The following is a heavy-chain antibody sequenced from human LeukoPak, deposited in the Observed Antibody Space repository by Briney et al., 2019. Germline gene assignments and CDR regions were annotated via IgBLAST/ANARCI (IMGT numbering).Heavy chain of an antibody. CDR2: SRNKANSYST. CDR1: GFILSDHY. Sequence: AGGSLRLSCAASGFILSDHYVDWVRQAPGKGLEWVVRSRNKANSYSTEYAASVRGRFTVSRDLLKNSVYLQMNSLKTEDTAMYYCTRDESALWGRGTLVTVSS. V-gene: IGHV3-72*01. J-gene: IGHJ4*02. CDR3: TRDESAL.